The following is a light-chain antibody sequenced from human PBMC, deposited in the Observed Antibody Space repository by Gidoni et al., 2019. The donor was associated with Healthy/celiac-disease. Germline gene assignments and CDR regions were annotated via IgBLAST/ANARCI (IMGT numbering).Light chain of an antibody. V-gene: IGKV3-11*01. CDR3: QQRSNWPPGYT. J-gene: IGKJ2*01. Sequence: EIVLTQSPATLSLSPGERATLSCRASQSVSSYLAWYQQKPGQAPRLLIYDASNRATGIPARFSCSGSGTDFPLTISSLEPEDFAVYYCQQRSNWPPGYTFGQGTKLEIK. CDR1: QSVSSY. CDR2: DAS.